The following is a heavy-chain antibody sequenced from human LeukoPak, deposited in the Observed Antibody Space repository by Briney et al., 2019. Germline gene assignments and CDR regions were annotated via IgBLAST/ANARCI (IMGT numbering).Heavy chain of an antibody. Sequence: PAGSLRLSCAASGFTFSSYEMNWVCLAPPPGLELVSYISSSGSTIYYADSVKGRFTISRDNAKNSLYLQMNSLRAEDTAVYYCARLTRYCSGGSCYRHFDYWGQGTLVTVSS. J-gene: IGHJ4*02. V-gene: IGHV3-48*03. CDR2: ISSSGSTI. D-gene: IGHD2-15*01. CDR3: ARLTRYCSGGSCYRHFDY. CDR1: GFTFSSYE.